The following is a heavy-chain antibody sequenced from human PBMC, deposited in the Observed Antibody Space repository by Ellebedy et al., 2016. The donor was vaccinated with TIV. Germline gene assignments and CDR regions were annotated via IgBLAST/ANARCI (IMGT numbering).Heavy chain of an antibody. CDR2: ISYDGSNQ. V-gene: IGHV3-30-3*01. CDR3: ARDKIVGATNLDY. D-gene: IGHD1-26*01. CDR1: GFAFSSYA. J-gene: IGHJ4*02. Sequence: GGSLRLXXASSGFAFSSYAMHWVRQAPGKGLEWVAVISYDGSNQYYADSVKGRFTISRDNSKNSLFLQMNSLRAEDTAVYYCARDKIVGATNLDYWGQGTLVTVSS.